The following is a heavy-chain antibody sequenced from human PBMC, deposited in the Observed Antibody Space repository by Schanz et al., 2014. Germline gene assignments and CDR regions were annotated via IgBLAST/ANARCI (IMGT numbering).Heavy chain of an antibody. D-gene: IGHD6-19*01. CDR3: ARGAVAAREDRGGLAYFDY. J-gene: IGHJ4*02. Sequence: QVQLVQSGAEVKKPGASVMLSCKTSGYSFNLFGVSWVRQAPGQGLEWMGWISAYNGNMNYAPKFQGRVTMTTDTSTTTAYMELSSLRSADTAVYYCARGAVAAREDRGGLAYFDYWGQGTLVTVSS. CDR1: GYSFNLFG. V-gene: IGHV1-18*04. CDR2: ISAYNGNM.